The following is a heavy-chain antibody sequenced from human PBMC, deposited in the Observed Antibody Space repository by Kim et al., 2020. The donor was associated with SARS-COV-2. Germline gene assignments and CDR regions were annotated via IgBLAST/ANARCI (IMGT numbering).Heavy chain of an antibody. J-gene: IGHJ3*02. Sequence: GGSLRLSCAASGFTLSHYWMTWVHQAPGKVLEWVANINQDGGVKQYVDSVKGRFTISRDNAKNSLFLQMNSLRAEDTAVYYCASEAVVVTASGAFDIWGQGTMVTVSS. CDR2: INQDGGVK. CDR3: ASEAVVVTASGAFDI. V-gene: IGHV3-7*03. CDR1: GFTLSHYW. D-gene: IGHD2-21*02.